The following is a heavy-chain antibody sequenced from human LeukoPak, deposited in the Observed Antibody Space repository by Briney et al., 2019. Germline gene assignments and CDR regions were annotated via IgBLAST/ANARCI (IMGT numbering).Heavy chain of an antibody. V-gene: IGHV4-59*01. CDR1: GGSISSYY. CDR2: IYYSGRT. D-gene: IGHD6-13*01. CDR3: ARGEDSSSWYDY. J-gene: IGHJ4*02. Sequence: KTSETLSLTCTVSGGSISSYYWSWIRQPPGKGVEWSGYIYYSGRTNYNPSLKRRVTISVDTSKNQFSLKLSSVTAADTAVYYCARGEDSSSWYDYWGQGTLVTVSS.